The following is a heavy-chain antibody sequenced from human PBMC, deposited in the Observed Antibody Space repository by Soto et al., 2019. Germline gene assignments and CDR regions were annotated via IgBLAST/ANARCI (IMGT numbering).Heavy chain of an antibody. V-gene: IGHV4-59*01. CDR1: GGSIXSYY. CDR3: ARVVDYYDPYYYYGMDV. D-gene: IGHD3-22*01. J-gene: IGHJ6*02. CDR2: IYYSGST. Sequence: SETLSLTCTVSGGSIXSYYWSWIRQPPGKGLEWIGYIYYSGSTNYNPSLKSRVTISVDTSKNQFSLKLSSVTAADTAVYYCARVVDYYDPYYYYGMDVWGQGTTVTVSS.